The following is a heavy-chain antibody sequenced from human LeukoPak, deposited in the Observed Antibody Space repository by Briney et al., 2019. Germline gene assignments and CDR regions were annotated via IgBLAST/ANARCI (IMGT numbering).Heavy chain of an antibody. V-gene: IGHV4-34*01. CDR3: ARGRGYYYYYHMDV. CDR1: GGSFSGYY. J-gene: IGHJ6*03. CDR2: INHSGST. D-gene: IGHD3-10*01. Sequence: SETLSLTCAVYGGSFSGYYWSWIRQPPGKGLEWIGEINHSGSTNYNPSLKSRVTISVDKSKNQFSLKLSSVTAADTAVYYCARGRGYYYYYHMDVWGKGTTVTVSS.